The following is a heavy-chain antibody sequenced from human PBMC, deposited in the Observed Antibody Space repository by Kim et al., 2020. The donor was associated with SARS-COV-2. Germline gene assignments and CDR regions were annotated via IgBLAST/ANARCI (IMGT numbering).Heavy chain of an antibody. CDR2: ISYDGSNK. CDR3: AKDRRLVYYYYGMDV. Sequence: GGSLRLSCAASGFTFSSYGMHWVRQAPGKGLEWVAVISYDGSNKYYADSVKGRFTISRDNSKNTLYLQMNSLRAEDTAVYYCAKDRRLVYYYYGMDVWGQGTTVTAS. D-gene: IGHD6-19*01. V-gene: IGHV3-30*18. CDR1: GFTFSSYG. J-gene: IGHJ6*02.